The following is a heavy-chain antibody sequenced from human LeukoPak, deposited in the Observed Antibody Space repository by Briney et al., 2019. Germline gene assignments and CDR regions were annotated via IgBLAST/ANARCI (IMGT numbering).Heavy chain of an antibody. J-gene: IGHJ4*02. CDR3: ARVDLYYDSSGYSQAANDY. D-gene: IGHD3-22*01. CDR1: GYTFTCYA. CDR2: VSAYNGVT. V-gene: IGHV1-18*01. Sequence: ASVKVSCKASGYTFTCYAISWVRQAPRQGLEWMGWVSAYNGVTNYAQNFQGRVTMTTDTPTSTAYMELRSLRSDDTAVYYCARVDLYYDSSGYSQAANDYWGQGTLVTVSS.